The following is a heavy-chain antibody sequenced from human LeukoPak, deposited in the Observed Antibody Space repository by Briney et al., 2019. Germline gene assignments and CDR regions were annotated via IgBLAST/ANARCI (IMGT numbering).Heavy chain of an antibody. D-gene: IGHD2-8*01. CDR3: ARADIVLMVHFDY. V-gene: IGHV1-69*06. Sequence: ASVKVSCKASGGTFSSYAISWVRQAPGQGLEWMGGIIPIFGTANYAQKFQGRVTITADKSTSTAYMELSSLRSEDTAVYYCARADIVLMVHFDYWGQGTLVTVSS. J-gene: IGHJ4*02. CDR1: GGTFSSYA. CDR2: IIPIFGTA.